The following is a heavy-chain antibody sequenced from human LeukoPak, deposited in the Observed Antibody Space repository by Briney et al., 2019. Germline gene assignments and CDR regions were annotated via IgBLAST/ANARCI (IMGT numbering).Heavy chain of an antibody. Sequence: GGSLRLSCAASGFTFSDYEMIWVRQAPGKGLEWVSSISSGSSTLYYADSVKGRFTISRDNAKNSLYLQMNSLRAEDTAVYYCARERSDSSSWYVFDYWGQGTLVTVSS. J-gene: IGHJ4*02. CDR2: ISSGSSTL. CDR3: ARERSDSSSWYVFDY. V-gene: IGHV3-48*03. D-gene: IGHD6-13*01. CDR1: GFTFSDYE.